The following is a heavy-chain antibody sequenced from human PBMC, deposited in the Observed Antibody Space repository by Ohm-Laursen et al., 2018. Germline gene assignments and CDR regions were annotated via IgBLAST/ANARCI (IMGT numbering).Heavy chain of an antibody. CDR3: TESLAN. CDR2: IKSKTEGGTT. CDR1: GFTFSSYA. J-gene: IGHJ4*02. V-gene: IGHV3-15*01. Sequence: SLRLSCAASGFTFSSYAMSWVRQAPGKGLEWVGRIKSKTEGGTTDYAAPVKGRFTILRDDLKNTLYLQMSSLKTEDTAVYYCTESLANWGQGTLVTVSS.